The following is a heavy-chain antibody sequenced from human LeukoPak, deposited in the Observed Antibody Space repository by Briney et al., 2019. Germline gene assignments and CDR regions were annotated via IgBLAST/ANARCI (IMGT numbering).Heavy chain of an antibody. CDR2: ISSSGSTI. Sequence: PGGSLRLSCAASGFTFSDYYMSWIRQAPGKGLEWVSYISSSGSTIYYADSVKGRFTISRDNAKNSLYLQMHSLRAEDTAVYYCARESYYYDSSGYYVYYFDYWGQGTLSPSPQ. V-gene: IGHV3-11*01. CDR1: GFTFSDYY. CDR3: ARESYYYDSSGYYVYYFDY. J-gene: IGHJ4*02. D-gene: IGHD3-22*01.